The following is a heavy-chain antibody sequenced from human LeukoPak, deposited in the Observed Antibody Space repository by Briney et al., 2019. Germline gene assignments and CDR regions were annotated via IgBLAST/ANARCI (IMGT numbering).Heavy chain of an antibody. J-gene: IGHJ4*02. V-gene: IGHV4-39*01. CDR3: ARHEEEDGYNAKTFDY. Sequence: SETLSLTCTVSGGSIGSSNYFWGWIRQTPGMGLEWIGSIYYSGTIYYNPSLKSRVTISVDTSKNQFSLRLRSVTAADTAVYYRARHEEEDGYNAKTFDYWGQGTLVTVSS. CDR2: IYYSGTI. CDR1: GGSIGSSNYF. D-gene: IGHD5-24*01.